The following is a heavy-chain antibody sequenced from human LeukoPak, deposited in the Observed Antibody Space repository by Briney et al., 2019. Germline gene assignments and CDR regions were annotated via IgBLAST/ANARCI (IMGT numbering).Heavy chain of an antibody. J-gene: IGHJ4*02. D-gene: IGHD6-6*01. V-gene: IGHV3-21*06. Sequence: PGGSLRLSCEASGFTFSSYTMNWVRRAPGKGLEWVSSISSSSSYIYYADSMKGRFTISRDNAKNSLYLQMNSPRAEDTAVYYCARAMSIAARLQTIFDYWGQGTLVTVSS. CDR3: ARAMSIAARLQTIFDY. CDR1: GFTFSSYT. CDR2: ISSSSSYI.